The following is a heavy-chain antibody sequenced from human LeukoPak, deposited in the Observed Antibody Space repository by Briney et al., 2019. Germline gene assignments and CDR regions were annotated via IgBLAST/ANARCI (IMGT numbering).Heavy chain of an antibody. CDR1: EYTFTDYF. CDR2: INPVSGGT. J-gene: IGHJ4*02. V-gene: IGHV1-2*02. CDR3: ERAIFLYCGSTSCLFDF. Sequence: ASVKVSCMASEYTFTDYFLHWVRRAPGQGPEWMGWINPVSGGTHNVGKLQGRVTLTRDTSINTAYMELSGLRSDDTAVYYCERAIFLYCGSTSCLFDFWGQGTLVTVSS. D-gene: IGHD2-2*01.